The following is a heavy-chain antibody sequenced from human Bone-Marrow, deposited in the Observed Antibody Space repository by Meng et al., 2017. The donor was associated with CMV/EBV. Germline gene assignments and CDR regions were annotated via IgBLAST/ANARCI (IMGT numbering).Heavy chain of an antibody. CDR3: AKGQTADY. J-gene: IGHJ4*02. V-gene: IGHV3-23*01. CDR2: INDFGTTT. CDR1: GFTFSRYD. Sequence: GGSLRLSCTASGFTFSRYDMNWVRQAPGKGLEWVSGINDFGTTTDSADSVKGRFTISRDNSKNTLYLQMNSLRPEDTGIYYCAKGQTADYWGQGTLVTVSS.